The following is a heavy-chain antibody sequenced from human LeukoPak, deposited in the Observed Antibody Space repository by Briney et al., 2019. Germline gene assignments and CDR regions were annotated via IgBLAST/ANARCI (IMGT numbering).Heavy chain of an antibody. J-gene: IGHJ3*02. CDR1: GFTFSSYS. Sequence: PGGSLRLSCAASGFTFSSYSMNWVRQAPGKGLEWVSYISSSSSTIYYADSVKGRFTISRDNAKNSLYLQMNSLRAEDTAVYYCARDAHHDAFDIWGQGTMVTVSS. CDR3: ARDAHHDAFDI. V-gene: IGHV3-48*01. CDR2: ISSSSSTI.